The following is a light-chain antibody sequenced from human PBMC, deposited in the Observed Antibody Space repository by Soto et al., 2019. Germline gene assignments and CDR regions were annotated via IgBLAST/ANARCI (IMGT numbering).Light chain of an antibody. J-gene: IGKJ1*01. CDR2: AAS. CDR1: QGISTY. CDR3: QKYNSAPWT. Sequence: DIQMTQSPSSLSASVGDRVTITCRASQGISTYLAWYQQKPGKVPKLLIYAASTLQSGDPSRFSGSGSGTDFTVTISSLKPEGVATYYCQKYNSAPWTFGQGTEVEIK. V-gene: IGKV1-27*01.